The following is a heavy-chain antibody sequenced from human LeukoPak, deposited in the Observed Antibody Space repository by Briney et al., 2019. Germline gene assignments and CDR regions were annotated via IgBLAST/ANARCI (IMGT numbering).Heavy chain of an antibody. D-gene: IGHD6-13*01. CDR2: VSYDGSNK. CDR1: GFTFSTYG. V-gene: IGHV3-30*18. J-gene: IGHJ4*02. CDR3: TKPVDRYSSSWPYFDY. Sequence: GGSLRLSCVASGFTFSTYGMHWVRQAPGKGLEWVAVVSYDGSNKYHADSVKGRFTISRDNSKNTLYLQMNSLRAEDTAVYYCTKPVDRYSSSWPYFDYWGQGTLVTVSS.